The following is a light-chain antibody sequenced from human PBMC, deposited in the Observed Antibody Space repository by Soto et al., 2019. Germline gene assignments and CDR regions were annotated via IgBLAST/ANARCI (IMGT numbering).Light chain of an antibody. CDR1: SSNIGAGYD. J-gene: IGLJ2*01. Sequence: VLTQPPSVSGAPGQRVTISCTGSSSNIGAGYDVHWYQQFPGTTPKFLIYGNTNRPSGVPDRFSASKSGTSASLDITGLQAEDEAEYFCQSYDSSLTVVFGGGTKVTV. CDR2: GNT. CDR3: QSYDSSLTVV. V-gene: IGLV1-40*01.